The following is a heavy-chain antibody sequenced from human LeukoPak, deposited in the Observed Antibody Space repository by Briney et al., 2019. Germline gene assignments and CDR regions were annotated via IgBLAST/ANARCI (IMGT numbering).Heavy chain of an antibody. CDR2: INHSGST. Sequence: PSETLSLTCAVYGGSFSGYYWSWIRQPPGKGLEWIGEINHSGSTNYNPSLKSRVTISVDTSKNQFSLKLSSVTAADTAVYYCARDRRVVPAAIPSHLHRIDVWGPGTTVTVSS. V-gene: IGHV4-34*01. CDR3: ARDRRVVPAAIPSHLHRIDV. CDR1: GGSFSGYY. D-gene: IGHD2-2*02. J-gene: IGHJ6*02.